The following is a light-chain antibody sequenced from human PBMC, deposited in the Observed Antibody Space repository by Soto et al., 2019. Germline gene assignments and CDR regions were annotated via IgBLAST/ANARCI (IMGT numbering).Light chain of an antibody. V-gene: IGKV3-20*01. Sequence: IVVTQSPGTLSLSPGERATLSCRASQSISSNYLAWYQQKPGQAPSLLIYGASSRATGIQDRFSGSGSRTDFSLAISRLEPEDFAVYHCQQYGSSAYTVGQGTDLEIK. CDR2: GAS. CDR3: QQYGSSAYT. J-gene: IGKJ2*01. CDR1: QSISSNY.